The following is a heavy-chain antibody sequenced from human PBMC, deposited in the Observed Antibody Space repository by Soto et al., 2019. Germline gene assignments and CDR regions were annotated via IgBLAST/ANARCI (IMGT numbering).Heavy chain of an antibody. J-gene: IGHJ4*02. CDR1: GFTFSNYG. CDR3: VKQPGYYYDSSVYYSV. D-gene: IGHD3-22*01. CDR2: ISSNGDSK. Sequence: PGGSLRLSCSASGFTFSNYGIHWVRQTPGKGLEYASAISSNGDSKYYADSVKGRFTISRDNSKNTLWLQMSSLRPEDTAVYYCVKQPGYYYDSSVYYSVWGRGTLVTVSS. V-gene: IGHV3-64D*06.